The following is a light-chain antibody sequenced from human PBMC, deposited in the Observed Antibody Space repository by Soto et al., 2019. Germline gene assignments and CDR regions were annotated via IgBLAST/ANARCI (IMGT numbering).Light chain of an antibody. CDR1: NSDIGSYDY. CDR2: EVN. J-gene: IGLJ2*01. Sequence: QSALTQPPSASGSPGQSVIIYCTGTNSDIGSYDYVSWYQQHPDKAPKLILYEVNKRPSEVPARFSGSKSGNTASLTVSGLQAEDEADYYCSSYAGNNNVIFGGGTKLTVL. CDR3: SSYAGNNNVI. V-gene: IGLV2-8*01.